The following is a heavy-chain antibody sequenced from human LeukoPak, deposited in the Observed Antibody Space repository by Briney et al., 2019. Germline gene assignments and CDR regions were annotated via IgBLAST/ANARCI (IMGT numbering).Heavy chain of an antibody. CDR1: GGSFSGYY. V-gene: IGHV4-34*01. J-gene: IGHJ1*01. Sequence: PSETLSLTCAVYGGSFSGYYWSWIRQPPGKGLEWIGEINHSGSTNYNPSLKSRVTISVDTSKNQFSLKLSSVTAADTAVYYCARGTVAGRRGDFQHWGQGTLVTVS. D-gene: IGHD6-19*01. CDR3: ARGTVAGRRGDFQH. CDR2: INHSGST.